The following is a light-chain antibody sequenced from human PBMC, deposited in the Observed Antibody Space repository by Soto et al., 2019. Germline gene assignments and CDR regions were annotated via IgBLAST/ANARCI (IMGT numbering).Light chain of an antibody. CDR1: QGISSD. CDR3: LQYYSYHALT. CDR2: AAS. Sequence: IRMTQSPSSFSASTGDRVTITCRASQGISSDLAWYQQKPGKGPKLLIYAASTLRSGVPSRLSGSGSGTDLNLPISSLQSEDFATYYCLQYYSYHALTFGGGTKVEIK. V-gene: IGKV1-8*01. J-gene: IGKJ4*01.